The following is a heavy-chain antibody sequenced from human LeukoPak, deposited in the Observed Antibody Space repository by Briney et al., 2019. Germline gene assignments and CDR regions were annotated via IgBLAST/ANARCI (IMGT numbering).Heavy chain of an antibody. CDR1: GFTFSSYA. D-gene: IGHD3-22*01. CDR2: ISGSGGST. J-gene: IGHJ4*02. Sequence: GGSLRLSCAASGFTFSSYAMSWVRQAPGKGLEWVSRISGSGGSTYYADSVKGRFTISRDNSKNTLYLQMNSLRAEDTAVYYCAKSSYYDSSGFYREYYFDYWGQGTLVTVSS. CDR3: AKSSYYDSSGFYREYYFDY. V-gene: IGHV3-23*01.